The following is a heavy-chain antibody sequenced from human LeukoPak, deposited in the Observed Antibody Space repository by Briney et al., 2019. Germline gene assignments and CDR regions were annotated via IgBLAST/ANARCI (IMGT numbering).Heavy chain of an antibody. CDR3: ARDSGYSYGYNWFDP. CDR2: IYYSGST. J-gene: IGHJ5*02. D-gene: IGHD5-18*01. CDR1: GGSISSYY. Sequence: SETLSLTCTVSGGSISSYYWSWIRQPPGKGLEWIGYIYYSGSTNYNPSLKSRVTISVDTSKNQFSLKLSSVTAADTAVYYCARDSGYSYGYNWFDPWGQGTLVTVSS. V-gene: IGHV4-59*01.